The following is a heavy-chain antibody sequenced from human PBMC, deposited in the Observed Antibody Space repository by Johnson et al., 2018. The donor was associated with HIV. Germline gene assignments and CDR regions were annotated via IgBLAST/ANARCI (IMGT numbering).Heavy chain of an antibody. D-gene: IGHD6-6*01. CDR2: ISWNSGSI. V-gene: IGHV3-9*01. J-gene: IGHJ3*02. CDR1: GFTFDNFA. CDR3: AKDTTFSSSHAFDI. Sequence: VQLVESGGGLVQPGGSLRLSCAVSGFTFDNFAMHWVRQAPGKGLEWVSSISWNSGSIGYADSVKGRFTISRDNAKNSLYLQMNSLRAEDTALYYCAKDTTFSSSHAFDIWGQGTMVTVSS.